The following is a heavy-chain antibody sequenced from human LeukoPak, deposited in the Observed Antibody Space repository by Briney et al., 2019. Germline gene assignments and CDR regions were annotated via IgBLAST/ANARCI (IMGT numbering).Heavy chain of an antibody. CDR2: IYPGDSDT. CDR3: ALYSSSPPYYYYYMDV. J-gene: IGHJ6*03. D-gene: IGHD6-6*01. CDR1: GYSFTSYW. Sequence: HGESLKISCKGSGYSFTSYWIGWVRQMPGKGLEWMGIIYPGDSDTRYSPSFQGQVTISADKSISTAYLQWSSLKASDTAMYYCALYSSSPPYYYYYMDVWGKGTTVTVSS. V-gene: IGHV5-51*01.